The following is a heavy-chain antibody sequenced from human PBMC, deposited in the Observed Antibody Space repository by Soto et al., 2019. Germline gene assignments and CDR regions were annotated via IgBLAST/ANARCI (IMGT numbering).Heavy chain of an antibody. D-gene: IGHD6-25*01. CDR1: GFTFSSYG. Sequence: QVQLVESGGGVVQPGRSLRLSCAASGFTFSSYGMHWVRQAPGKGLEWVAVISYDGSNKYYADSVKGRFTISRDNSKNTRSLQMNSLRAEDTAVYYCAKDRRPNYYYGMDVWGQGTTVTVSS. CDR2: ISYDGSNK. V-gene: IGHV3-30*18. CDR3: AKDRRPNYYYGMDV. J-gene: IGHJ6*02.